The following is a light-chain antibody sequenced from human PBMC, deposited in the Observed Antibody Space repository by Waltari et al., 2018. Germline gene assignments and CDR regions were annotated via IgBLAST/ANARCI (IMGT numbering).Light chain of an antibody. CDR3: CSYAGSAVSV. CDR2: DVD. Sequence: LTQTATVSGSPGQSITISCSGASSDIGKYNLVSWYQQHPGKAPTLIVYDVDKRPSGVSNRFSGSKSGNMAFLTISGLQTADEGDYYCCSYAGSAVSVFGGGTKLTVL. CDR1: SSDIGKYNL. J-gene: IGLJ3*02. V-gene: IGLV2-23*02.